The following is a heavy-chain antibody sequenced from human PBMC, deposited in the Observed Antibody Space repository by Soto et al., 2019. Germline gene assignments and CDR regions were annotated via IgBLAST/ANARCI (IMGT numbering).Heavy chain of an antibody. J-gene: IGHJ6*02. D-gene: IGHD6-6*01. CDR1: GGSFSGYY. V-gene: IGHV4-34*01. CDR3: ARGRLAARLYYYYYGMDV. CDR2: INHSGST. Sequence: SLTCAVYGGSFSGYYWSWIRQPPGKGLEWIGEINHSGSTNYNPSLKSRVTISVDTSKNQFSLKLSSVTAADTAVYYCARGRLAARLYYYYYGMDVWGQGTTVTVSS.